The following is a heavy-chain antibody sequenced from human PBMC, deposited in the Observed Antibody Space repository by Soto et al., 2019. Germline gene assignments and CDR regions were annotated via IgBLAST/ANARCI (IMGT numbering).Heavy chain of an antibody. V-gene: IGHV3-49*03. J-gene: IGHJ4*02. CDR3: TRLMVRGRLLDY. CDR1: GFTFGDYA. D-gene: IGHD3-10*01. Sequence: GVLRLSCTASGFTFGDYAMNWFRQAPGKGLEWVGFIRSKAYGGTTKYAASVKGRFSISRDDSKSIAYLQMNSLKTEDTAVYYCTRLMVRGRLLDYWGPGTLVTVSS. CDR2: IRSKAYGGTT.